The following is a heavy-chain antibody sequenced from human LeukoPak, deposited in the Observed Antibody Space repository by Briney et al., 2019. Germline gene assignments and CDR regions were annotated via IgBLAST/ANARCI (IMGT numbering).Heavy chain of an antibody. CDR1: GGSISSSSYY. Sequence: SETLSLTCTVSGGSISSSSYYWGWIRQPPGKGLEWIGYIYYSGSTNYNPSLKSRVTISVDTSKNQFSLKLSSVTAADTAVYYCARALWFGESSDDAFDIWGQGTMVTVSS. D-gene: IGHD3-10*01. CDR3: ARALWFGESSDDAFDI. J-gene: IGHJ3*02. V-gene: IGHV4-61*05. CDR2: IYYSGST.